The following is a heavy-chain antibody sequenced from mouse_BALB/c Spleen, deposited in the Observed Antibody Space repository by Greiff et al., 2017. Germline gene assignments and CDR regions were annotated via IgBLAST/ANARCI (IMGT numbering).Heavy chain of an antibody. CDR1: GYTFTSYT. CDR3: ARRPLGGYAMDY. V-gene: IGHV1-4*01. D-gene: IGHD4-1*01. Sequence: VQLVESGAELARPGASVKMSCKASGYTFTSYTMHWVKQRPGQGLEWIGYINPSSGYTNYNQKFKDKATLTADKSSSTAYMQLSSLTSEDSAVYYCARRPLGGYAMDYWGQGTSVTVSS. CDR2: INPSSGYT. J-gene: IGHJ4*01.